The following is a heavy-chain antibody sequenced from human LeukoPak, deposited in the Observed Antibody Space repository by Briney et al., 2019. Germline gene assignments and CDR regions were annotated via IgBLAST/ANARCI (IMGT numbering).Heavy chain of an antibody. J-gene: IGHJ4*02. CDR1: GVSISSGGYY. D-gene: IGHD3-22*01. Sequence: SQTLSLTCTVSGVSISSGGYYWSWIRQHPGKGLEWIGYIYYSGSTYYNPSLKSRVTISVDTSKNQFSLKLSSVTAADTAVYYCARAPWYYYDSSGYYLDYWGQGTLVTVSS. CDR3: ARAPWYYYDSSGYYLDY. CDR2: IYYSGST. V-gene: IGHV4-31*03.